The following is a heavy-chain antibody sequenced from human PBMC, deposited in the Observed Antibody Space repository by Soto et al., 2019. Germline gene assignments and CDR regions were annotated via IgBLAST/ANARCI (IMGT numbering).Heavy chain of an antibody. CDR2: INPSGGST. CDR3: ARQTEDSKPNYGMDV. CDR1: GYTFTSYY. V-gene: IGHV1-46*01. D-gene: IGHD4-4*01. Sequence: QVQLVQSGAEVKKPGASVKVSCKASGYTFTSYYMHWVRQAPGQALAWMGIINPSGGSTSYGQKSQGRVPMNRDTSTSPVYMEPGSQRPEDAAVYYCARQTEDSKPNYGMDVWGRGTTVTVSS. J-gene: IGHJ6*02.